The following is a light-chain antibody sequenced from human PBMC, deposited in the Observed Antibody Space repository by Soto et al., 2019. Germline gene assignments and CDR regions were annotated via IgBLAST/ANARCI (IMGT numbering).Light chain of an antibody. CDR1: QSISRW. CDR2: DAS. V-gene: IGKV1-5*01. J-gene: IGKJ5*01. Sequence: YACGRGIVKITCRASQSISRWLAWYQQKPGKAPKLLIYDASNLERGVPSRFIGSGSGTDFTLSIRSLQPDDFATSNCQHYNSYARTFGQGTRLEIK. CDR3: QHYNSYART.